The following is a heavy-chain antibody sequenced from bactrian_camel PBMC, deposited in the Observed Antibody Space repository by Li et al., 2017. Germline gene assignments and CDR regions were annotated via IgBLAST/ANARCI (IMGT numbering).Heavy chain of an antibody. CDR2: INSRGVIT. Sequence: DVQLVESGGGLVQPGGSVTLSCATSGFMFSTYQMYWVRQAPGEGLAWVGHINSRGVITHYSDSVKGRFTISRDNAKNTVYLHMNNLTPEDTALYYCARPDDGAPATSNLRYWGQGTQVTVS. D-gene: IGHD7*01. J-gene: IGHJ4*01. CDR3: ARPDDGAPATSNLRY. V-gene: IGHV3S40*01. CDR1: GFMFSTYQ.